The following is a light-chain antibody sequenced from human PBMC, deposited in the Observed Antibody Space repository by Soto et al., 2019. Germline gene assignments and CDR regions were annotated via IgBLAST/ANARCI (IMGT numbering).Light chain of an antibody. V-gene: IGKV3-20*01. CDR2: VAS. CDR3: QQYYSS. CDR1: QSIGSSY. Sequence: EIVLTQSPGTLSLSPGERATLSCRASQSIGSSYLAWYQQKPGQAPRLLIYVASNRATGIPDRFSGSAAGADFTLTISRLEPEDFSVYYCQQYYSSFGGGTKVELK. J-gene: IGKJ4*01.